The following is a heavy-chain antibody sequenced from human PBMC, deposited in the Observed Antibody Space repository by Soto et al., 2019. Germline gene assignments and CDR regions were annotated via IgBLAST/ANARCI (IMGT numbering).Heavy chain of an antibody. CDR1: GFTFNDYS. Sequence: PGGSLRLSCEASGFTFNDYSMDWVRQAPEKGLEWVSSISSSGTYIYYADSVKGRSAISRDNANNVMYLQMDTLRAEDTAVYYCVRAGHVFDVHYYGMDLWGQGTTVTVSS. CDR3: VRAGHVFDVHYYGMDL. D-gene: IGHD3-10*01. V-gene: IGHV3-21*01. CDR2: ISSSGTYI. J-gene: IGHJ6*02.